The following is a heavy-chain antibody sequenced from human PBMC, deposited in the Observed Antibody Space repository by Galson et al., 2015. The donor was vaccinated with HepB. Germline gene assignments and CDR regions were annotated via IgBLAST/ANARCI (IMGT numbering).Heavy chain of an antibody. CDR1: GYTFTSYG. D-gene: IGHD5-18*01. CDR3: TIQPRESWFDP. Sequence: SVKVSCKASGYTFTSYGICWVRQAPGQGLEWMGWISAYNGNTNYAQKLQGRVTMTTDTSTSTAYMELRSLRSDDTAVYYCTIQPRESWFDPWGQGTLVTVSS. CDR2: ISAYNGNT. J-gene: IGHJ5*02. V-gene: IGHV1-18*01.